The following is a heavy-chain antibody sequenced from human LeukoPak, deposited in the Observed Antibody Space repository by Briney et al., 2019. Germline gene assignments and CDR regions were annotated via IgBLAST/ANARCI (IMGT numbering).Heavy chain of an antibody. CDR1: GYSFTSYW. D-gene: IGHD6-13*01. CDR3: ACRDLTSTWSFP. J-gene: IGHJ5*02. V-gene: IGHV5-51*01. CDR2: IYPGDSRI. Sequence: GESLKISCQGFGYSFTSYWIGWVRQMPGKGMEWMGVIYPGDSRIRYNPSFQGQVTISVDKSIGTAYLQWVSLKASDTAMYYCACRDLTSTWSFPWGQGTLVTVSS.